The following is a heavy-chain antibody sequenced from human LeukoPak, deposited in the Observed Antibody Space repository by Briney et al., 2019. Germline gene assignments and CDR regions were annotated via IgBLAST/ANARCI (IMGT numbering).Heavy chain of an antibody. CDR1: GFTFSSYS. CDR2: ISGSGGST. J-gene: IGHJ4*02. Sequence: GGSLRHSCAASGFTFSSYSMNWVRQAPGKGLEWVSAISGSGGSTYYADSVKGRFTISRDNSKNTLYLQMNSLRAEDTAVYYCAKERRIFGTRYWDYWGQGTLVTVSS. CDR3: AKERRIFGTRYWDY. V-gene: IGHV3-23*01. D-gene: IGHD3-3*01.